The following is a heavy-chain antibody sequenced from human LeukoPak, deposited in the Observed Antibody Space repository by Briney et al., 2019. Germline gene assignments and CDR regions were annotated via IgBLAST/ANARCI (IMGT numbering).Heavy chain of an antibody. CDR1: GFTFSDYA. Sequence: GGSLRLSCAASGFTFSDYAMSWVRQAPGKGLEWVSAISGGGGSTYYADSVKGRFTISRDNSKNTLYLQINNLRAEDTAVYYCAKDLSNSVRLFDSWGLGTLVTVSS. V-gene: IGHV3-23*01. CDR3: AKDLSNSVRLFDS. J-gene: IGHJ4*02. D-gene: IGHD3-10*01. CDR2: ISGGGGST.